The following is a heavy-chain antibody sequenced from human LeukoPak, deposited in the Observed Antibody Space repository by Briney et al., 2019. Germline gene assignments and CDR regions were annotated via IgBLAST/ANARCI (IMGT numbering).Heavy chain of an antibody. J-gene: IGHJ6*02. CDR3: AKIVGSGVGSPYFDLDA. CDR1: GFTFSRYG. Sequence: GGSLRLSCAAPGFTFSRYGMHWVRQAPGKGLEWVATIWYDGRNQKYGDSVKGRFTISRDNSKNTLYLEMTSLRADDTAVYYCAKIVGSGVGSPYFDLDAWGQGTTVIVSS. CDR2: IWYDGRNQ. D-gene: IGHD3-10*01. V-gene: IGHV3-33*06.